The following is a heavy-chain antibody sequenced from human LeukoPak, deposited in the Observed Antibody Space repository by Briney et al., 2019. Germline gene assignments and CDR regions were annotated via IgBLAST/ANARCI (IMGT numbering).Heavy chain of an antibody. CDR3: AKDYNYIIDY. CDR2: ISAYNGNT. CDR1: GYTFTSYG. J-gene: IGHJ4*02. Sequence: ASVKVSCKASGYTFTSYGISWVRQAPGQGLEWVGWISAYNGNTNYAQKLQGRVTMTTHTSTSTAYMDLTSLRSDDTAVYYCAKDYNYIIDYWGQGTLVTVSS. V-gene: IGHV1-18*01. D-gene: IGHD5-24*01.